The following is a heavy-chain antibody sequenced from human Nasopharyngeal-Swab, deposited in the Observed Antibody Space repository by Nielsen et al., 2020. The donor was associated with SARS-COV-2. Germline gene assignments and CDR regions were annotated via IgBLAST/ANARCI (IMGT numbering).Heavy chain of an antibody. V-gene: IGHV3-9*01. CDR1: GFTFDDYA. D-gene: IGHD6-19*01. CDR2: LSWNSGNI. Sequence: SLKISCAASGFTFDDYAMHWVRQAPGKGLEWVSGLSWNSGNIGYADSVKGRFTISRDNAKNSLYLQMNSLRAEDTALYYCAKDLVAVAGWGIDYWGQGTLVTVSS. J-gene: IGHJ4*02. CDR3: AKDLVAVAGWGIDY.